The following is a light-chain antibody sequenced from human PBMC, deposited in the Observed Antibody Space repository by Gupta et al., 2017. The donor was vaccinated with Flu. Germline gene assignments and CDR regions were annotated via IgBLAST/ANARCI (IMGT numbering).Light chain of an antibody. CDR1: PSVYARY. CDR3: QQDGNSPKT. CDR2: GVS. V-gene: IGKV3-20*01. J-gene: IGKJ1*01. Sequence: GIPYLFPGARATLSCIVSPSVYARYLAWYQQRPGQALRLLMYGVSSRASGIPDRFSGSGSGTEFTLTITRLEPVDIGVYYCQQDGNSPKTFGQGTKVEIK.